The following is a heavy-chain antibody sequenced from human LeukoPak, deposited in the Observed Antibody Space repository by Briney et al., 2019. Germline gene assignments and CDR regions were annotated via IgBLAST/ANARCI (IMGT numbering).Heavy chain of an antibody. D-gene: IGHD1/OR15-1a*01. CDR3: ARQKWEQQGRDYYFNGLDV. Sequence: SETLSLTCSVSIGSISSSKWWSWVRQSPVKGLEWIGEIYLYGTTNYNPSFTSRVTMSVERSRNQFSLKLTSVTAADTAFYYCARQKWEQQGRDYYFNGLDVWGPGTTVIVSS. J-gene: IGHJ6*02. CDR1: IGSISSSKW. CDR2: IYLYGTT. V-gene: IGHV4-4*02.